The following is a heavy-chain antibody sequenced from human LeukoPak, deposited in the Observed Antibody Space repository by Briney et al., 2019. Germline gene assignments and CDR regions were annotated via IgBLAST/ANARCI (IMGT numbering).Heavy chain of an antibody. CDR3: ATATMVRGEGNYFDY. J-gene: IGHJ4*02. Sequence: GASVKVSCKVSGYTLTELSMHWVRQAPGKGLEWMGGFDPEDGETIYAQKFQGRATMTEDTSTDTAYMELSSLRSEDTAVYYCATATMVRGEGNYFDYWGQGTLVTVSS. V-gene: IGHV1-24*01. D-gene: IGHD3-10*01. CDR2: FDPEDGET. CDR1: GYTLTELS.